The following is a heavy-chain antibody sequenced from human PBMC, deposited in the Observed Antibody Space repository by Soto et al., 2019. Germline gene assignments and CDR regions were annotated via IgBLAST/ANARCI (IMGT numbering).Heavy chain of an antibody. V-gene: IGHV4-4*02. CDR1: GGSIXSSNW. D-gene: IGHD6-19*01. CDR2: IYHSGST. CDR3: ARVRGGVAVAGTVGYYYYGMDV. Sequence: SETLSLTCAVSGGSIXSSNWWSWVRQPPGKGLEWIGEIYHSGSTNYNPSLKSRVTISVDKSKNQFSLKLSSVTAADTAVYYCARVRGGVAVAGTVGYYYYGMDVWGQGTTVTVSS. J-gene: IGHJ6*02.